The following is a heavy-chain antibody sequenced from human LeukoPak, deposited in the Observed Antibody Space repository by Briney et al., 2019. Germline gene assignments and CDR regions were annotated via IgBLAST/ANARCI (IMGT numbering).Heavy chain of an antibody. J-gene: IGHJ4*02. CDR1: GYTFTGYY. V-gene: IGHV1-2*02. D-gene: IGHD5-18*01. Sequence: ASVKVSCKASGYTFTGYYMHWVRQAPGQGLEWMGWINPNSGGTNYAQKFQGRVTMTRDTSISTAYMELSGLRSDDTAVYYCAREVDTAMVCAGYWGQGTLVTVSS. CDR2: INPNSGGT. CDR3: AREVDTAMVCAGY.